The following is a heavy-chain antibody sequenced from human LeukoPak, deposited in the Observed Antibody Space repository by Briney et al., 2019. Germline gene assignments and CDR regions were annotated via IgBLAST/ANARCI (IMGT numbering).Heavy chain of an antibody. V-gene: IGHV4-59*08. CDR2: IYYSGST. J-gene: IGHJ4*02. D-gene: IGHD3-22*01. CDR1: GGSISSYY. Sequence: SETLSLTCTVSGGSISSYYWSWIRQPPGKGLEWIGYIYYSGSTNYNPSLKSRVTISVDTSKNQFSLKLSSVTAADTAVYYCARRYHDYYDSSGYFDYWGQGTLVTVSS. CDR3: ARRYHDYYDSSGYFDY.